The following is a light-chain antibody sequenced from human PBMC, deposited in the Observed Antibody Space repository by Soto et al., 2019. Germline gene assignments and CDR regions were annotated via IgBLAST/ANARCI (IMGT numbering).Light chain of an antibody. CDR2: AAS. V-gene: IGKV1-8*01. CDR3: QQSYSTPRT. J-gene: IGKJ1*01. CDR1: QDITSY. Sequence: AIRMTQSPSSLSASTGDRVTITFRASQDITSYLAWYQQKPGKAPKLLIYAASSLQSGVPSRFSGSGSGTDFTLTISSLQPEDFATYYCQQSYSTPRTFGQGTNVDIK.